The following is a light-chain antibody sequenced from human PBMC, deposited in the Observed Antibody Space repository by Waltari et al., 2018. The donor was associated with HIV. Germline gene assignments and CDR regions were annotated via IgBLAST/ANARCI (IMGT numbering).Light chain of an antibody. CDR1: QSVSSN. CDR3: QQYNNWPPRWT. V-gene: IGKV3-15*01. CDR2: GAS. Sequence: EIVMTQSPATLSVSPGERATLSCRASQSVSSNLAWYQQKPSQAPRLLSYGASTRATGIPARFSGSGSGTEFTLTISSLQSEDFAVYYCQQYNNWPPRWTFGQGTKVEIK. J-gene: IGKJ1*01.